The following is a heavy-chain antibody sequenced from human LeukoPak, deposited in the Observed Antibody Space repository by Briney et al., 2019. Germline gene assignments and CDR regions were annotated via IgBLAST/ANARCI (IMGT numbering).Heavy chain of an antibody. Sequence: GGSLRLSCAASGFTFSIYSMNWVRQAPGKGLEWISYISSSSSDIYYADSVKGRFTISRDNAKSSLFLQMNSLRAEDTAVYFCARDDPNSSSLNDFWGQGTLVTVSS. CDR2: ISSSSSDI. J-gene: IGHJ4*02. CDR3: ARDDPNSSSLNDF. CDR1: GFTFSIYS. V-gene: IGHV3-21*05. D-gene: IGHD6-13*01.